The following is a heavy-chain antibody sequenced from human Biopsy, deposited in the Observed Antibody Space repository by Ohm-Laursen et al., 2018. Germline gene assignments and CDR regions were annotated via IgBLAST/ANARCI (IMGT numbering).Heavy chain of an antibody. CDR2: ISYCRDT. J-gene: IGHJ3*02. Sequence: SDTLSLTWPVSGGSISGSSWSWIRQAPGKGLEWIGYISYCRDTNYNPSLKSRITISVDTSKNQFSLKLTSVTAADTAVYYCAKHGSGWTGDDAFHIWGQGTMVTVSS. D-gene: IGHD6-19*01. CDR3: AKHGSGWTGDDAFHI. V-gene: IGHV4-59*08. CDR1: GGSISGSS.